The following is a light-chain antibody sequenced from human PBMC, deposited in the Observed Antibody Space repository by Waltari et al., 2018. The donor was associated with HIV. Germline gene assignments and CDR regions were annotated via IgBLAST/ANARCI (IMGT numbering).Light chain of an antibody. CDR2: DDS. V-gene: IGLV3-21*02. CDR3: QVWDSSSDHPGVV. Sequence: SYVLTQPPSASVAPGQTARTTCGGHNTGTKSVHWYQQMPGQAPVLVVYDDSDRPSGISERFSGSNSGSTATLTISRVEAGDEADYYCQVWDSSSDHPGVVFGGGTKLTVL. J-gene: IGLJ3*02. CDR1: NTGTKS.